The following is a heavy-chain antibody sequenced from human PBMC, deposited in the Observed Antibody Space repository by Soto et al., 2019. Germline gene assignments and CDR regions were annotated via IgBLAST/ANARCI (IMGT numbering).Heavy chain of an antibody. CDR3: TTDIVVVVAAGSDDY. CDR1: GFTFSNAW. D-gene: IGHD2-15*01. J-gene: IGHJ4*02. CDR2: IKSNTDGGTT. Sequence: EVQLVESGGGLVKPGGSLRLSCAASGFTFSNAWMSWVRQAPGKGLEWVGRIKSNTDGGTTDYAAPGKGRFTISRDDSKNTLYLQMNSLKTEDTAVHYCTTDIVVVVAAGSDDYWGQGTLVTVSS. V-gene: IGHV3-15*01.